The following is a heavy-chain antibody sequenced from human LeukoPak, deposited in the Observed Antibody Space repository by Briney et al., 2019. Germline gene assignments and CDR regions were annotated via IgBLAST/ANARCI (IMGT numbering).Heavy chain of an antibody. CDR2: MNPNSGGT. CDR3: ARVYDQWGGD. D-gene: IGHD1-26*01. CDR1: GYTFTSYD. V-gene: IGHV1-2*02. Sequence: ASVKVSCKASGYTFTSYDINWVRQATGQGLEWMGWMNPNSGGTNYAQKFQGRVTMTRDTSISTAYMELSRLRSDDTAVYYCARVYDQWGGDWGQGTLVTVSS. J-gene: IGHJ4*02.